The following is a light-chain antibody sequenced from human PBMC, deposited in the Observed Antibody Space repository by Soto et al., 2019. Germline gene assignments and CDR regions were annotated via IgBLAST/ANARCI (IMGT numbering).Light chain of an antibody. V-gene: IGLV2-14*01. Sequence: QSALTQPASVSGSPGQSITISCTGTSSDVGGYNYVSWYQQYPGKAPKLMIYDVSNRPSEVSNRFSGSKSGNTASLTISGLQAEDEADDYCSSYTSSSTWVFGGGTKLTVL. J-gene: IGLJ3*02. CDR3: SSYTSSSTWV. CDR2: DVS. CDR1: SSDVGGYNY.